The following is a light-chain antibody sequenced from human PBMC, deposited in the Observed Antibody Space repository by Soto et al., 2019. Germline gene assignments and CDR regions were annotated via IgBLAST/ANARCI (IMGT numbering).Light chain of an antibody. CDR2: DND. V-gene: IGLV1-44*01. Sequence: QSVLTQPPSASGTPGQRVTFSCSGSSSNIGINTVNWYQQLPGTAPQLLISDNDRRPSGIPDRFSGSKSGTSASLAISGLQSEDEATYFCGAWDVSLKGYVFGTGTKVTVL. CDR3: GAWDVSLKGYV. J-gene: IGLJ1*01. CDR1: SSNIGINT.